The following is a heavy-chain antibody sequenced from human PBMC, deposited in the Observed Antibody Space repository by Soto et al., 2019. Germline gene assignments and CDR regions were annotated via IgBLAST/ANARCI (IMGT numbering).Heavy chain of an antibody. D-gene: IGHD3-10*01. Sequence: QVHLVQSGAEVRKPGASVKISCKTSGYTFTSHYMHWVRQAPGQGLEWMGLINPSGGDTKYAQKFRSRVTVTSDMSTSTVYMQLSSVRYDDTAVYYCARLASTMSYYRLEPWGQGTLVTVSS. J-gene: IGHJ5*02. CDR1: GYTFTSHY. CDR3: ARLASTMSYYRLEP. CDR2: INPSGGDT. V-gene: IGHV1-46*01.